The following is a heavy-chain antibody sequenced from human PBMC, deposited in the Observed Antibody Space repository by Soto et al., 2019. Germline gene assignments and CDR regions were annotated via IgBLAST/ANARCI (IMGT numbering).Heavy chain of an antibody. CDR2: ISTSGSDI. V-gene: IGHV3-48*01. J-gene: IGHJ4*02. D-gene: IGHD2-2*02. CDR3: VRGRLAVTAAIPGYFDS. Sequence: GGSLRLSYAASGFTFGGYNMNWVRQAPGRGPEWVSYISTSGSDIYYGDSLKGRVTISRDNAKNSLYLQMHSLRAEDTAVYYCVRGRLAVTAAIPGYFDSWGQGAPVTVSS. CDR1: GFTFGGYN.